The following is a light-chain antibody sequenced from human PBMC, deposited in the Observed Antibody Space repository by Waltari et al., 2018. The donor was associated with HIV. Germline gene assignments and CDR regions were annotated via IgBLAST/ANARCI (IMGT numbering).Light chain of an antibody. CDR3: ATHSTTDFLL. V-gene: IGLV2-14*01. CDR1: SFGADIYNF. Sequence: HSALTQPASVSGSPGQSVTISCSGISFGADIYNFVSWYQQHPGTAPRRILYGVVNRSPGIPYRCSGSKSDATASLTISGLQSDDEAFYYCATHSTTDFLLFGGGTKLTVL. J-gene: IGLJ2*01. CDR2: GVV.